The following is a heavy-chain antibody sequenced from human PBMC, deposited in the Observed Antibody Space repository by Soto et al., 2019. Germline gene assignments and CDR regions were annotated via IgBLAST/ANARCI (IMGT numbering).Heavy chain of an antibody. CDR2: INPTGSMT. CDR1: GCSFITSYC. V-gene: IGHV1-46*01. Sequence: ASVKVSCKASGCSFITSYCMHWVRQAPGQGLEWMGIINPTGSMTKYSQRFQGRLTMTRDTSTSTDYMELTTLTSEDTAVYFCARDPGYDHDAFDIWGQGTMVTVSS. D-gene: IGHD5-12*01. CDR3: ARDPGYDHDAFDI. J-gene: IGHJ3*02.